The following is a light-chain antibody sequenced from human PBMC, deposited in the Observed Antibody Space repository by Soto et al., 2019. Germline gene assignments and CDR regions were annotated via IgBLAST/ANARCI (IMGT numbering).Light chain of an antibody. Sequence: EIVLTQSPGTLSLSPGETATLSCRASQSVSSSSLAWYQQKPGQAPRLLIYGASSRATGIPDRFSGSGSGTDFTLTISRLEPEDFAVYYCQQYSSSTLTFGGGTKVDIX. CDR2: GAS. J-gene: IGKJ4*01. CDR3: QQYSSSTLT. V-gene: IGKV3-20*01. CDR1: QSVSSSS.